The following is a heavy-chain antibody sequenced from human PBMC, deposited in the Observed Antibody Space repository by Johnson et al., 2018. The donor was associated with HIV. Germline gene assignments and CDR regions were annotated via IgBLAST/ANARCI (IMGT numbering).Heavy chain of an antibody. J-gene: IGHJ3*02. V-gene: IGHV3-30*04. D-gene: IGHD3-22*01. CDR3: AREGTLVVVPDAFDI. CDR2: ISYDGSNK. CDR1: GFTFSSYA. Sequence: QVQLVESGGGVVQPGRSLRLSCAASGFTFSSYAMHWVRQAPGKGLEWVAVISYDGSNKYYADSVKGRFTISRDNSKNTLYLQMNSLRAEDTAVYYCAREGTLVVVPDAFDIWGQGTMVTVSS.